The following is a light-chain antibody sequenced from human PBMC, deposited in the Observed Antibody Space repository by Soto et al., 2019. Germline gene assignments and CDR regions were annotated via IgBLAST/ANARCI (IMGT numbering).Light chain of an antibody. CDR1: SSDVGNYNL. J-gene: IGLJ2*01. CDR2: EGG. CDR3: CSFALRSTLI. Sequence: QSVLTQPASVSGSPGQSITISCTGTSSDVGNYNLVSWYQQYPGKAPKLMIYEGGKRPSGVSNRFSGSKSGNTPSLTISGLQAEDEADYYCCSFALRSTLIFGGGTKLTVL. V-gene: IGLV2-23*01.